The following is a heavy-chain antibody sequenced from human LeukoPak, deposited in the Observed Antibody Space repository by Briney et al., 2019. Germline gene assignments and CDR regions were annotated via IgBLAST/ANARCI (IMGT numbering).Heavy chain of an antibody. CDR3: STANFYFQY. J-gene: IGHJ1*01. D-gene: IGHD2-8*01. CDR1: SGSIRSSSYY. CDR2: IFYSGST. Sequence: SETLSLTCTVSSGSIRSSSYYWGWIRQAPGKGLEWIGSIFYSGSTYYNPSLKSRVTMSVDTSKNQFSLKLSSVSAADTAVYYCSTANFYFQYWGQGTLVTVSS. V-gene: IGHV4-39*01.